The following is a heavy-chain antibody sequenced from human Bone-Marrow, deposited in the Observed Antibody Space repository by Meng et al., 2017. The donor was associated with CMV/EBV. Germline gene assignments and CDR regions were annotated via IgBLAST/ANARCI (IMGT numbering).Heavy chain of an antibody. V-gene: IGHV4-59*01. CDR1: GGSISSYY. CDR3: ARGIEDIVVVPAANYYYYYGMDV. D-gene: IGHD2-2*01. J-gene: IGHJ6*02. Sequence: GSLRLSCTVSGGSISSYYWSWIRQPPGKGLEWIGYIYYSESTNYNPSLKSRVTISVDTSKNQFSLKLSSVTAADTAVYYCARGIEDIVVVPAANYYYYYGMDVWGQGTTVTVSS. CDR2: IYYSEST.